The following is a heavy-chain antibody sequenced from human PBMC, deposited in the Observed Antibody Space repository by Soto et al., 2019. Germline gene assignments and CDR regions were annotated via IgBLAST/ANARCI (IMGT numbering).Heavy chain of an antibody. D-gene: IGHD3-10*01. CDR2: ICYDGSNK. CDR3: ASDAPYYYGSGSYQGGRLDY. V-gene: IGHV3-33*01. J-gene: IGHJ4*02. Sequence: QVQLVESGGGVVQPGRSRRLSCAASGFTFSSYGMHWVRQAPGKGLEWVAVICYDGSNKYYADSVKGRLTISRDNSKNTLKLQQNSLRAEYTAVYYCASDAPYYYGSGSYQGGRLDYWGQGTLVTVSS. CDR1: GFTFSSYG.